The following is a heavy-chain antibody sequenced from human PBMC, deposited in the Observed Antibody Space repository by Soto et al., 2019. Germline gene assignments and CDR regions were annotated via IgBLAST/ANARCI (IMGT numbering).Heavy chain of an antibody. CDR1: GGTLRSHA. CDR3: ARVSAIAVAGHYYYYGMDV. CDR2: IIPIFGTA. J-gene: IGHJ6*02. Sequence: VSCKASGGTLRSHAISWVRQAPGQRPEWMGGIIPIFGTANYAQKFQGRVTITRDTSASTAYMELSSLRSEDTAVYYCARVSAIAVAGHYYYYGMDVWGQGTTVTVSS. V-gene: IGHV1-69*05. D-gene: IGHD6-19*01.